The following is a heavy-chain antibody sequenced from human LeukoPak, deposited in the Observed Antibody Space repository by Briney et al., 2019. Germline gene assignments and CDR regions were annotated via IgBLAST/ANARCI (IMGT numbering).Heavy chain of an antibody. D-gene: IGHD6-13*01. CDR1: GYTFTSYG. CDR2: ISAYNGNT. Sequence: ASVKVSCKASGYTFTSYGISWVRQAPGQGLEWMGWISAYNGNTNYAQKLQGRVTMTTDTSTTTAYMELSSLRSEDTAVYYCARDRYSSSWIDYYYMDVWGKGTTVTVSS. V-gene: IGHV1-18*01. CDR3: ARDRYSSSWIDYYYMDV. J-gene: IGHJ6*03.